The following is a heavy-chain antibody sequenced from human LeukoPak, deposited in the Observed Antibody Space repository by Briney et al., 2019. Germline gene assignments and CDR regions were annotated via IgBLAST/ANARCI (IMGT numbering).Heavy chain of an antibody. D-gene: IGHD3-10*02. V-gene: IGHV4-61*05. CDR1: GGSISSSGYY. Sequence: SETLSLTCTVSGGSISSSGYYWGWIRQSPGKGLEWIGYIYYSGSTNYNPSLKSRVTISVDTSKNQFSLKLSSATAADTAVYYCARSKFGVMTIDYWGQGTLVTVSS. CDR3: ARSKFGVMTIDY. J-gene: IGHJ4*02. CDR2: IYYSGST.